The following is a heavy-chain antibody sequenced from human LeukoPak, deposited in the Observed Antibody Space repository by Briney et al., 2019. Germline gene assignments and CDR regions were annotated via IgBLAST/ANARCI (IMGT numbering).Heavy chain of an antibody. CDR2: IYPSGST. J-gene: IGHJ5*02. CDR3: ARAPTGTGGWNWFDP. Sequence: NPSETLSLTCTVSGGSISSYYWSWIRQPAGKGLGLIGRIYPSGSTNYNPSLKSRVTMSVDTSKNQFSLKLSSVTAADTAVYYCARAPTGTGGWNWFDPWGQGTLVTVSS. V-gene: IGHV4-4*07. D-gene: IGHD1-1*01. CDR1: GGSISSYY.